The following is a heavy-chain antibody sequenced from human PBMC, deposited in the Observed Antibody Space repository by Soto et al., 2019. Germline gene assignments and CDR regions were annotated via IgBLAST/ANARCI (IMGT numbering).Heavy chain of an antibody. J-gene: IGHJ2*01. CDR1: GFTFSSYS. D-gene: IGHD3-10*01. CDR3: ARETYYYASGSYRYFDL. Sequence: EVQLVESGGGLVKPGGSLRLSCAASGFTFSSYSMNWVRQAPGKGLEWVSSINSGSSYISYADSVKGRFTISRDNAKKSLYLQMNSLGAEDTAVYYCARETYYYASGSYRYFDLWGRGTLVTVSS. V-gene: IGHV3-21*01. CDR2: INSGSSYI.